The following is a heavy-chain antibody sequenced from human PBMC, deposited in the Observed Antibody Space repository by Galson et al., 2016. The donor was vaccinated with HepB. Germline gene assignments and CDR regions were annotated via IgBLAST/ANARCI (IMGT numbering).Heavy chain of an antibody. V-gene: IGHV5-10-1*01. CDR3: ARHYNYGYAY. CDR2: IDPSGSYT. D-gene: IGHD5-18*01. J-gene: IGHJ4*02. Sequence: QYGAEVKKPGESLRISCRGSGYRFTDYWITWVRQMPGKGLEWLGTIDPSGSYTNYNPSFQGHVTISADKSISTAYLQCSSLKASDTAMYYCARHYNYGYAYWGQGALVTVSS. CDR1: GYRFTDYW.